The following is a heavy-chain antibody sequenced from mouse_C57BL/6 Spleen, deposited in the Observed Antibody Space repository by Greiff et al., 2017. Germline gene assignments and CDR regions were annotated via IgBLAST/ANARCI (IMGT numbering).Heavy chain of an antibody. J-gene: IGHJ4*01. CDR1: GFTFSDYG. V-gene: IGHV5-17*01. Sequence: EVMLVESGGGLVKPGGSLKLSCAASGFTFSDYGMHWVRQAPEKGLEWVAYISSGSSTIYYADTVKGRFTISRDNAKNTLFLQMSSLRSEDTAMYYCATYYGYDVGAMDYCGQGTSVTVSS. D-gene: IGHD2-9*01. CDR3: ATYYGYDVGAMDY. CDR2: ISSGSSTI.